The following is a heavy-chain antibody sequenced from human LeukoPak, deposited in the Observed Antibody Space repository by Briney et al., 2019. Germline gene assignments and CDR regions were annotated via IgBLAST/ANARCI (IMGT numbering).Heavy chain of an antibody. CDR1: GGTFSSFA. CDR2: IIPIFGTA. D-gene: IGHD3-22*01. V-gene: IGHV1-69*13. Sequence: ASVKVSCKASGGTFSSFAISWVRQAPGQGLEWMGGIIPIFGTANYAQKFQGRVTITADESTSTAYMELSSLRSEDTAVYYCARDLHYYDSSGYYVDYWSQGTLVTVSS. CDR3: ARDLHYYDSSGYYVDY. J-gene: IGHJ4*02.